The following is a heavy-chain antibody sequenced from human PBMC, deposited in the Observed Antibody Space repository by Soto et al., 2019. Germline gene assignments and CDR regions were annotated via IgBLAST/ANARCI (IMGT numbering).Heavy chain of an antibody. CDR2: IYHSGVT. CDR3: ARISAYHFDY. Sequence: PSETLSLTCAVSGGSIRSNNWWRGVRQPAGKGVEWIGEIYHSGVTNYNPSLKSRVTISVDKSKNQFSLKLSSLTAAYPAVYYCARISAYHFDYWGQGTLVTVSS. D-gene: IGHD3-16*01. J-gene: IGHJ4*02. CDR1: GGSIRSNNW. V-gene: IGHV4-4*02.